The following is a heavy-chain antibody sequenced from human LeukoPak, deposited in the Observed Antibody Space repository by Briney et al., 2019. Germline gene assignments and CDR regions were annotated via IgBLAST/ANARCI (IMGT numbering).Heavy chain of an antibody. CDR3: ARGPLGYCSSTSCYYYYYYYGMDV. D-gene: IGHD2-2*01. CDR1: GGSFSGYY. CDR2: INHSGST. J-gene: IGHJ6*02. V-gene: IGHV4-34*01. Sequence: PSETLSLTCAVYGGSFSGYYWSWIRQPPGKGLEWIGEINHSGSTNYNPSLKSRVTISVDTSKNQFSQKLSSVTAADTAVYYCARGPLGYCSSTSCYYYYYYYGMDVWGQGTTVTVSS.